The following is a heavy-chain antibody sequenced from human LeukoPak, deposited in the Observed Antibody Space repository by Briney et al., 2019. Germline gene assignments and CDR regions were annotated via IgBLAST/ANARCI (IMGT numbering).Heavy chain of an antibody. Sequence: ASVKVSCKASGYTFTSYYMHWVRQAPGQGLEWMGWISAYNGNTNYAQKLQGRVTMTTDTSTSTAYMELRSLRSDDTAVYYCARGTVIAAAVDYWGQGTLVTVSS. J-gene: IGHJ4*02. CDR2: ISAYNGNT. D-gene: IGHD6-13*01. V-gene: IGHV1-18*04. CDR3: ARGTVIAAAVDY. CDR1: GYTFTSYY.